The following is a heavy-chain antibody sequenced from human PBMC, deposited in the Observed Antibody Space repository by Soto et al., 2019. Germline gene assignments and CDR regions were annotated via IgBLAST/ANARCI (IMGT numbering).Heavy chain of an antibody. CDR3: ASTRCSGGSCYPRWFDP. CDR2: IYYSWST. D-gene: IGHD2-15*01. Sequence: QVQLQESGPGLVKPSETLSLTCTVSGGSISSYYWSWIRQPPGKGLEWIGYIYYSWSTNYNPSLKSRVTISVDTSKNQFSLKLSSVTVADTAVYYCASTRCSGGSCYPRWFDPWGQGTLVTVSS. J-gene: IGHJ5*02. CDR1: GGSISSYY. V-gene: IGHV4-59*01.